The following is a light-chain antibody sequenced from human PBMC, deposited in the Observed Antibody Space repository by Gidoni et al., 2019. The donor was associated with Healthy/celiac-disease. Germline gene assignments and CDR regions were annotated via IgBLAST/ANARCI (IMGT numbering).Light chain of an antibody. J-gene: IGKJ1*01. CDR2: DAS. Sequence: EIVLTQSPATLSLSPGARATHSCRGSQSVSRYLAWYQQKPGQAPRLLIYDASNRATGIPARFSGRGSGTDFTLTISRLEPDDFAVYYCQQRSNWSWTFGQGTKVEIK. CDR1: QSVSRY. V-gene: IGKV3-11*01. CDR3: QQRSNWSWT.